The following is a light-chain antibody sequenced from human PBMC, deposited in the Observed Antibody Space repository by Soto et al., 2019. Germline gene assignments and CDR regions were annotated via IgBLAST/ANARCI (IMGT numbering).Light chain of an antibody. CDR2: DAS. Sequence: EIVLTQSPATLSLSPGESATLSCRASQSVGKYLVWYQQKPGQAPRLLIYDASNRATGIPARFSGSGSGTDFTLTISSLEPEDLAVYYCQQRGNRPPWTFGQGTKVDIK. CDR1: QSVGKY. CDR3: QQRGNRPPWT. V-gene: IGKV3-11*01. J-gene: IGKJ1*01.